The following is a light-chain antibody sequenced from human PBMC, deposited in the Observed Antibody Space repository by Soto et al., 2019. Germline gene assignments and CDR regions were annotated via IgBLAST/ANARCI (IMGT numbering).Light chain of an antibody. Sequence: QLVLTQSPSASTSLGASVKLTWTLSSGHSSYAIAWHQKQPGKGPRYLMDLNNDGSHSKGDGIPDRFSGSSSGAERYLIISSLQSEDEADYYCQTWGTGFQVFGGGTKLTVL. CDR1: SGHSSYA. CDR3: QTWGTGFQV. V-gene: IGLV4-69*01. CDR2: LNNDGSH. J-gene: IGLJ2*01.